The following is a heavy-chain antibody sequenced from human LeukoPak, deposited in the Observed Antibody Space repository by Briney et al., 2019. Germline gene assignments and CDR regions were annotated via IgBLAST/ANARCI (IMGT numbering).Heavy chain of an antibody. CDR3: GKERYGSSSVVDY. J-gene: IGHJ4*01. D-gene: IGHD6-6*01. CDR1: GFTFSSNA. Sequence: GGSLRLSCAASGFTFSSNAMNWVRQAPGKGLEWVSGITGSGDSTYYADSVKGRFTISRDSFKNTVYLQMNSLRVEDTAVYHCGKERYGSSSVVDYWGHGTLVTVSS. V-gene: IGHV3-23*01. CDR2: ITGSGDST.